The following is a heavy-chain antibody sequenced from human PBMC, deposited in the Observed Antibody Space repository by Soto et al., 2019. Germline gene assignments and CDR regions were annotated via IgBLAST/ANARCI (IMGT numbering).Heavy chain of an antibody. D-gene: IGHD6-13*01. V-gene: IGHV1-18*01. J-gene: IGHJ4*02. Sequence: ASVKVSCKASGYTFTSYGISWVRQAPGQGLEWMGWISAYNGNTNYAQKLQGRVTMTTDTSTSTAYMELRSLRSDDTAVYYCARGKMPGPGIAAAGTVWDYWGQGTLVTVSS. CDR2: ISAYNGNT. CDR1: GYTFTSYG. CDR3: ARGKMPGPGIAAAGTVWDY.